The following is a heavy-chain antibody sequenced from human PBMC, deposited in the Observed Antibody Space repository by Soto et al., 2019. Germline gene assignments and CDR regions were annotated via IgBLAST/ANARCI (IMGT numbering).Heavy chain of an antibody. J-gene: IGHJ4*02. CDR3: ARGVDIVTGYHAGYFDD. CDR2: IYYSGST. D-gene: IGHD3-9*01. V-gene: IGHV4-31*03. Sequence: SETLSLTCTVSGGSISSGGYYWSWIRQHPGKGLEWIGYIYYSGSTYYNPSLKSRVTISVDTSKNQFSLKLSSVTAADTAVDYCARGVDIVTGYHAGYFDDWGKGARITV. CDR1: GGSISSGGYY.